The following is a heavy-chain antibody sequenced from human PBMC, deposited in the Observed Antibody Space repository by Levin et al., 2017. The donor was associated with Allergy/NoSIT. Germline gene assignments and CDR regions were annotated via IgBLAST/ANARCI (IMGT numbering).Heavy chain of an antibody. D-gene: IGHD5-24*01. CDR3: VRAEMGYWGNRFEP. CDR1: GFSFSSYW. CDR2: INSDGGRT. Sequence: GGSLRLSCAASGFSFSSYWMHWIRQRPGKGLEWVSRINSDGGRTTYADSVKGRFTISRDNAKNTLSLEMNSLRGEDTAVYFCVRAEMGYWGNRFEPWGQGTQVIVSS. V-gene: IGHV3-74*03. J-gene: IGHJ5*02.